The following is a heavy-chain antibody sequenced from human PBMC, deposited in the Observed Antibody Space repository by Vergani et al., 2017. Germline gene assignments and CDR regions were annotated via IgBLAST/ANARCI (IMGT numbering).Heavy chain of an antibody. Sequence: EVQLVESGGGLVQPGGSLRLSCAASGFTFSSYSMNWVRQAPGKGLEWVSYISSSSSTIYYADSVTGRFTISRDNAKNSLYLQMNSLRAEDTAVYSCARDGGSGNYYPFDYWGQGTLVTVSS. D-gene: IGHD3-10*01. J-gene: IGHJ4*02. CDR3: ARDGGSGNYYPFDY. CDR1: GFTFSSYS. CDR2: ISSSSSTI. V-gene: IGHV3-48*04.